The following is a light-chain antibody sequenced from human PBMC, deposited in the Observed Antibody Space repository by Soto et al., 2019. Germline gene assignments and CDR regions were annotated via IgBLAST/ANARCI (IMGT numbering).Light chain of an antibody. CDR1: QSISSY. CDR2: ATS. J-gene: IGKJ5*01. CDR3: QQYNTYPIT. V-gene: IGKV1-39*01. Sequence: DIQMTQSPSSLSASVGYRVTITCRASQSISSYLNWYQQKPGKAPKLLIYATSNLQSGVPSRFSGSGFGTEFTLTISSLQPEDFATYYCQQYNTYPITFGQGTRLEIK.